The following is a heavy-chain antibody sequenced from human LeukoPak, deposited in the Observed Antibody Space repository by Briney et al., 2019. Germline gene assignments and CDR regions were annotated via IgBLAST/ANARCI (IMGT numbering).Heavy chain of an antibody. Sequence: ASVKVSCKASGYTFIDYYMNWVRQAPGQGLEWMGWINTNTGETNYAQKFQGRVTMTRDTSISTVYMELTSLTSDDTAVYYCARVGQSGIVVVPATYYMDVWGKGTTVTISS. V-gene: IGHV1-2*02. J-gene: IGHJ6*03. CDR2: INTNTGET. D-gene: IGHD2-2*01. CDR3: ARVGQSGIVVVPATYYMDV. CDR1: GYTFIDYY.